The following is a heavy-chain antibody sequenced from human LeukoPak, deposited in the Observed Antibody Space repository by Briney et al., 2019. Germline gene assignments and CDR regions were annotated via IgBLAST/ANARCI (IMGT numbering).Heavy chain of an antibody. CDR3: ARQGRGYYFDY. V-gene: IGHV5-51*01. CDR1: GYSFTSYW. J-gene: IGHJ4*02. Sequence: GESLKISCKGSGYSFTSYWIAWVRQMPGKGLEWMGIIYPDDSDTRYSPSFQGQVTITADKSISTAYLQWSSLKASDNAMYYCARQGRGYYFDYWGQGTLVTVSS. CDR2: IYPDDSDT. D-gene: IGHD3-10*01.